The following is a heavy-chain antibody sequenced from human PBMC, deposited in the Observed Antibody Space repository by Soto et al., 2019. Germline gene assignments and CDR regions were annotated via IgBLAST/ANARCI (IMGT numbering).Heavy chain of an antibody. CDR1: GGTISSWY. J-gene: IGHJ4*02. V-gene: IGHV4-59*08. CDR3: ARRYGSAIDY. CDR2: IYYSGST. Sequence: QVQLQESGPGLVKPSETLSLTCTVSGGTISSWYWSWIRQPPRKGLEWIGYIYYSGSTNCNPSLTSRVPISVDTSKNQFSLKLSSVTAADTAVYYCARRYGSAIDYWGQGTLVTVSS. D-gene: IGHD1-26*01.